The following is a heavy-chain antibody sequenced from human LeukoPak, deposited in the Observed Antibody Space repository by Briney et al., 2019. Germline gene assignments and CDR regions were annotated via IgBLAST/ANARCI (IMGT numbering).Heavy chain of an antibody. CDR1: GFTFSRYS. CDR3: GGDTSGYDPSY. CDR2: ISSSSTYI. J-gene: IGHJ4*02. D-gene: IGHD3-22*01. V-gene: IGHV3-21*06. Sequence: GGSLRLSCVVSGFTFSRYSMNRVRQAPGKGRGWVSSISSSSTYIYYADSVNGRFTISRDNAQNSLYLQMNSLRAEDTAVYYCGGDTSGYDPSYWGQGILVTVSS.